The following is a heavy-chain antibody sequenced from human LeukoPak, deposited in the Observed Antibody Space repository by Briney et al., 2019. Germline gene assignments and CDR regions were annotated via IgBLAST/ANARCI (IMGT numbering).Heavy chain of an antibody. CDR2: IISIFGTA. V-gene: IGHV1-69*01. CDR3: ARALSYCSGGSCYSWYFDY. D-gene: IGHD2-15*01. J-gene: IGHJ4*02. Sequence: SVEVSCKASGGTFSSYAISWVRQAPGQGLEWMGGIISIFGTANYAQKFQGRVTITADESTSTAYMELSSLRSEDTAVYYCARALSYCSGGSCYSWYFDYWGQGTLVTVSS. CDR1: GGTFSSYA.